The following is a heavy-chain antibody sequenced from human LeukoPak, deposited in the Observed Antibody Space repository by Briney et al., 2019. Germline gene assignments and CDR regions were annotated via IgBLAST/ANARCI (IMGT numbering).Heavy chain of an antibody. CDR2: IFYSGST. Sequence: SETLSLTCTVSGDSINNYYWSWIRQPPGKELEWIGYIFYSGSTKYNPSLKSRVTISVDTSKNQFSLKLSSVTAADTAVYYCARHRGSGSPYFDYWGQGTLSPSPQ. J-gene: IGHJ4*02. V-gene: IGHV4-59*08. D-gene: IGHD3-10*01. CDR3: ARHRGSGSPYFDY. CDR1: GDSINNYY.